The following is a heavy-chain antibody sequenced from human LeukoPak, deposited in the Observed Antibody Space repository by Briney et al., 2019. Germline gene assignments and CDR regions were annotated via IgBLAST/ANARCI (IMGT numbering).Heavy chain of an antibody. D-gene: IGHD2-2*01. CDR2: ISGSGFST. Sequence: GGSLRLSCAASGFSFSSYAMTWVRQAPGKGLEWVSAISGSGFSTCYADSVKGRFTISRDNSKNTLSLQMSNLRAEDTAVYYCAKERYCSSTSCSYFEYWGQGTLVTVSS. V-gene: IGHV3-23*01. CDR3: AKERYCSSTSCSYFEY. CDR1: GFSFSSYA. J-gene: IGHJ4*02.